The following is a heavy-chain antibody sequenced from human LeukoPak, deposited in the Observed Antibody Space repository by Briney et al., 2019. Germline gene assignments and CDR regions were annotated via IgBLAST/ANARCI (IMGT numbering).Heavy chain of an antibody. CDR2: IYYRGTT. V-gene: IGHV4-59*12. J-gene: IGHJ6*03. CDR1: GGSIGSYY. Sequence: SETLSLTCTVSGGSIGSYYWSWIRQPPGKGLEWIGYIYYRGTTNYNPSLKSRVTISVDTSKNQFSLKLSSVTAADTAVYYCARELYYYYYMDVWGEGTTVTVSS. CDR3: ARELYYYYYMDV.